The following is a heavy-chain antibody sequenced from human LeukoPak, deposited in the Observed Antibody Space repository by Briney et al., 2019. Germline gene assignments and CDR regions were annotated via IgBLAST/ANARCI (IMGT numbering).Heavy chain of an antibody. Sequence: GESLKISCKGSGYRFSNSWIVWVRQMPGKGLEWMGNTYPRDSNIRNSVSFQGQVTSSADKSIDTAYLQWSSLKASDTAMYYCVRSGSPPTYFDYWGQGTLVTVSS. D-gene: IGHD3-10*01. V-gene: IGHV5-51*01. CDR1: GYRFSNSW. CDR2: TYPRDSNI. J-gene: IGHJ4*02. CDR3: VRSGSPPTYFDY.